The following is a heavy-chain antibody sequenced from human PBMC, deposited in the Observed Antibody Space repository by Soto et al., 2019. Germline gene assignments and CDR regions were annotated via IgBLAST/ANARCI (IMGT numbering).Heavy chain of an antibody. V-gene: IGHV3-30*18. Sequence: QVQLVESGGGVVQPGRSLRLSCAVSGFTFKNYGMHWVRQAPGKGLEWVAVIVYDGSYKYYADSVQGRFTISRDNSKNTLYMQMNSLRAADTAVYYCAKDAYYYDSGGDFEGGYFDYWGQGTLVTVSS. CDR2: IVYDGSYK. CDR1: GFTFKNYG. D-gene: IGHD3-22*01. J-gene: IGHJ4*02. CDR3: AKDAYYYDSGGDFEGGYFDY.